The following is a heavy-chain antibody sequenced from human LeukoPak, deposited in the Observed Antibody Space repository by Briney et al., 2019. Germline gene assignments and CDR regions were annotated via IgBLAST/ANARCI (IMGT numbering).Heavy chain of an antibody. CDR2: IIPIFGTA. Sequence: SVKVSCKASGGTFSSYAISWVRQAPGQGLEWMGGIIPIFGTANYAQKFQGRVTITADESTSTAYMELSSLRSEDTAVYYCARSRTPLQGRDFDYWGQGTLVTVSS. D-gene: IGHD3-10*01. V-gene: IGHV1-69*13. J-gene: IGHJ4*02. CDR1: GGTFSSYA. CDR3: ARSRTPLQGRDFDY.